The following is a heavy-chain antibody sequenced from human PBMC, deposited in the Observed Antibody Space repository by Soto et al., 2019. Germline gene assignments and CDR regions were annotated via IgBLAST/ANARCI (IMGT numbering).Heavy chain of an antibody. CDR3: ARVASYYSLWGGDYPSRNGMDV. CDR2: IWYDGSKK. V-gene: IGHV3-33*01. CDR1: GFTFSSFG. J-gene: IGHJ6*02. Sequence: QVQVVESGGGVVQPGRSLRLSCAASGFTFSSFGMHWVRQAPGKGLEWVSLIWYDGSKKSYEDSVKGRFTISRENSRNTVYLQRNSQRPDDTAVYYCARVASYYSLWGGDYPSRNGMDVWGQGTTVTVSS. D-gene: IGHD3-3*01.